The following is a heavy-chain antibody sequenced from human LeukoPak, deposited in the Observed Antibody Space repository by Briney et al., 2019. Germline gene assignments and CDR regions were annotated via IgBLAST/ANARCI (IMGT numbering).Heavy chain of an antibody. D-gene: IGHD6-13*01. Sequence: ASVKVSCKASGYTFTNYAMNWVRQVPGQGLEWMGWIDTNTGNPTYAQGFTEQFVFSLDTSVNTAYLQINSLKSEDTAVYYCARDNYGAGEGIGSSLVWLDPWGQGTLVTVSS. V-gene: IGHV7-4-1*02. CDR1: GYTFTNYA. CDR3: ARDNYGAGEGIGSSLVWLDP. CDR2: IDTNTGNP. J-gene: IGHJ5*02.